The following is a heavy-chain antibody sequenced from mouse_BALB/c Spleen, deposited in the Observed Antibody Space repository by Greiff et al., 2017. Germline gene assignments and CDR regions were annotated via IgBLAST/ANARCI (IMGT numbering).Heavy chain of an antibody. V-gene: IGHV2-9*02. CDR2: IWAGGST. J-gene: IGHJ4*01. D-gene: IGHD1-1*01. Sequence: VKLKESGPGLVAPSQSLSITCTVSGFSLTSYGVHWVRQPPGKGLEWLGVIWAGGSTNYNSALMSRLSISKDNSKSQVFLKLNSLQTDDTATYYCARLPNYYAMDYWGQGTSVTVSS. CDR1: GFSLTSYG. CDR3: ARLPNYYAMDY.